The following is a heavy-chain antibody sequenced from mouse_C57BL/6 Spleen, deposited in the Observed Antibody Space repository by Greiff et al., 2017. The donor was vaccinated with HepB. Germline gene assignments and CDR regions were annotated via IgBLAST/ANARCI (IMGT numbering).Heavy chain of an antibody. Sequence: QVHVKQSGAELASPGASVTLSCKASGYTFTDHIMNWVNKRPGQGLEWIGRIYPVSGETNYNQKFMGKATFSVDRSSSTVYMVLNSLTSEDPAVYYCGRGGSNYNYYAMDYWGQGTSVTVSS. V-gene: IGHV1-11*01. D-gene: IGHD2-5*01. CDR2: IYPVSGET. CDR3: GRGGSNYNYYAMDY. CDR1: GYTFTDHI. J-gene: IGHJ4*01.